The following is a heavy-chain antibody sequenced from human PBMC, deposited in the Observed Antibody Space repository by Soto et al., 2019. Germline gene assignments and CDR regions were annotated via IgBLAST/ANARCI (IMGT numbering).Heavy chain of an antibody. J-gene: IGHJ6*02. CDR1: GYTFTGYY. CDR3: ARTNYDFWSGAAKNYGMDV. V-gene: IGHV1-2*04. Sequence: ASVKVSCKASGYTFTGYYMHWVRQAPGQGLERMGWINPNSGGTNYAQKFQGWVTMTRDTSISTAYMELSRLRSDDTAVYYCARTNYDFWSGAAKNYGMDVWGQGTTVTVSS. CDR2: INPNSGGT. D-gene: IGHD3-3*01.